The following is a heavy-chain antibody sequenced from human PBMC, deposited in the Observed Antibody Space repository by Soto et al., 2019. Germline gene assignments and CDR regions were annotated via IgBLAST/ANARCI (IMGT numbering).Heavy chain of an antibody. J-gene: IGHJ4*02. V-gene: IGHV3-33*01. Sequence: QVQLVESGGGVVQPGRSLRLSCAASGFTFSSYGMHWVRQAPGKGLEWVALIWYDGSNKYYADSVKGRFTISRDNSKNTLYLQMNSLRAEDTAVYYCARGGAARYYFDYWGQGTLVTVSS. CDR1: GFTFSSYG. D-gene: IGHD2-15*01. CDR3: ARGGAARYYFDY. CDR2: IWYDGSNK.